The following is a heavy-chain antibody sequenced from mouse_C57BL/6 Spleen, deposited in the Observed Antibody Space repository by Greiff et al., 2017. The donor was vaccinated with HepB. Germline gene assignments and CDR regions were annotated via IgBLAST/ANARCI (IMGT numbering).Heavy chain of an antibody. CDR2: IYPSDSET. Sequence: QVQLKQPGAELVRPGSSVKLSCKASGYTFTSYWMDWVKQRPGQGLEWIGNIYPSDSETHYNQKFKDKATLTVDKSSSTAYMQLSSLTSEDSAVYYCARSSYYYGSTLFDYWGQGTTLTVSS. CDR3: ARSSYYYGSTLFDY. CDR1: GYTFTSYW. D-gene: IGHD1-1*01. V-gene: IGHV1-61*01. J-gene: IGHJ2*01.